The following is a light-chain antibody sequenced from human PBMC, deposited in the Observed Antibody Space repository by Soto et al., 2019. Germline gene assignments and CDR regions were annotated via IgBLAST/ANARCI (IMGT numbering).Light chain of an antibody. V-gene: IGKV1-9*01. CDR2: AAS. Sequence: DIQLTQSPSFLSASVGDRVTITCRASQGISRYLAWYQQKPGKAPMLLIFAASILQSGVPSRFSGTGSGTAFTLTSRSLQHEDFASYYCQQLDSYPFTFGHGTKVDIK. CDR3: QQLDSYPFT. CDR1: QGISRY. J-gene: IGKJ3*01.